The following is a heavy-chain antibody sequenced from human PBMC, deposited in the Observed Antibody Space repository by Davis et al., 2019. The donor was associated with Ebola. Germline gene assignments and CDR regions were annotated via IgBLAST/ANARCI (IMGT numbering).Heavy chain of an antibody. CDR1: GFTFSSYP. Sequence: GGSLRLSCAASGFTFSSYPMHWVRQAPGKGLEWVAVISYDGSNKYYADSVKGRFTISRDNSKNTQYLQMNSLRAEDTAVYYCVRGRHNSLHYFDYWGQGTLVTVSS. J-gene: IGHJ4*02. CDR2: ISYDGSNK. V-gene: IGHV3-30-3*01. D-gene: IGHD1-20*01. CDR3: VRGRHNSLHYFDY.